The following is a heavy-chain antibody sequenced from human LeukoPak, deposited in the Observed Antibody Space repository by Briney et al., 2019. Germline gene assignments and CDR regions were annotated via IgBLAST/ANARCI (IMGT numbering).Heavy chain of an antibody. V-gene: IGHV1-69*01. D-gene: IGHD1-1*01. CDR2: IIPIFGTA. J-gene: IGHJ4*02. Sequence: SVKVSCKASGGTFSSYAISWGRQAPGQGLGWMGGIIPIFGTANYSQKFQGRVTITADESTSTAYMELSSLRSEDTAVYYCARGELIYYFDYWGQGTLVTVSS. CDR3: ARGELIYYFDY. CDR1: GGTFSSYA.